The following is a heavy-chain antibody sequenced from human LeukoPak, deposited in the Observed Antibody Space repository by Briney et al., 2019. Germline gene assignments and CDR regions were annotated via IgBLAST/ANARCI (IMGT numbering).Heavy chain of an antibody. Sequence: SETLSPTCTVSGGSISSSSYYWGWIRQPPGKGLEWIGSIYYSGSTYYNPSLKSRVTISVDTSKNQFSLKLSSVTAADTAVYYCARRPYYGDYGYFDLWGRGTLVTVSS. CDR3: ARRPYYGDYGYFDL. D-gene: IGHD4-17*01. V-gene: IGHV4-39*01. CDR2: IYYSGST. CDR1: GGSISSSSYY. J-gene: IGHJ2*01.